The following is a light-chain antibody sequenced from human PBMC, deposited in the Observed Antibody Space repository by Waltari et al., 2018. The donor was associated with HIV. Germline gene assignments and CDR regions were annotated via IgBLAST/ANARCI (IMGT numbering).Light chain of an antibody. Sequence: EIVLTQSPGTLSLFPGETATLSCRASQSVSSSYLAWYQQKPGQTPRLLIYDASNRATGIPDRFSGSGSGTDFTLTISRLEPEDFAVYSCQQYGSSPYTFGQGTKLEIK. J-gene: IGKJ2*01. CDR1: QSVSSSY. V-gene: IGKV3-20*01. CDR3: QQYGSSPYT. CDR2: DAS.